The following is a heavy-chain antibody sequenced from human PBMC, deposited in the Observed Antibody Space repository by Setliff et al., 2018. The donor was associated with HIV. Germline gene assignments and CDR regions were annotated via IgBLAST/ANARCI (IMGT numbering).Heavy chain of an antibody. CDR1: GGSISSDY. J-gene: IGHJ6*03. D-gene: IGHD6-13*01. CDR2: IYDSGST. V-gene: IGHV4-59*08. CDR3: ARHRDPPGTSWIYYYYYMDL. Sequence: ASETLSLTCTVSGGSISSDYWSWIRQPPGKGMEWIGFIYDSGSTNYNPSLESRVTISVDTSKNQFSLKLSSVTAADTGVYYCARHRDPPGTSWIYYYYYMDLWGEGTTVTVSS.